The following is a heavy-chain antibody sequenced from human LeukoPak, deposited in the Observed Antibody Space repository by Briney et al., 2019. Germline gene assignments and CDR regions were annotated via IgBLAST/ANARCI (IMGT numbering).Heavy chain of an antibody. V-gene: IGHV3-21*01. J-gene: IGHJ4*02. CDR1: GFTFSSYG. Sequence: GGSLRLSCAASGFTFSSYGMRWVRQAPGKGLEWVSSISSSISYIYYADSVKGRFTISRDNAKNSLYLQMSSLRAEDTAVYYCARARARIAVPGTGSSFDYWGQGTLVTVSS. CDR3: ARARARIAVPGTGSSFDY. CDR2: ISSSISYI. D-gene: IGHD6-13*01.